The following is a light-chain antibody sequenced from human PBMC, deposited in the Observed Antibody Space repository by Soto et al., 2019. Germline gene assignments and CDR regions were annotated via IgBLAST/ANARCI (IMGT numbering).Light chain of an antibody. J-gene: IGKJ5*01. CDR3: QQYGSSPT. V-gene: IGKV3-20*01. CDR1: QFIGSIY. CDR2: GAS. Sequence: EIVVSQSPGTLSLSTGERATLSCRASQFIGSIYLAWYQQKPGQAPRLLIYGASSRATGIPDRFSGSGSGTDFTLTISRLEPEDFAVYYCQQYGSSPTFGQGTRLEIK.